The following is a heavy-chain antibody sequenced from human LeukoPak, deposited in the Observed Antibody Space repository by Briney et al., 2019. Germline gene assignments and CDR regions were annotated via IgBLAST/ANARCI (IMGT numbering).Heavy chain of an antibody. CDR3: ARGTLAAYYYYYMDV. CDR1: GGSFSGYY. Sequence: SETLSLTCAVYGGSFSGYYWSWLRQPPGKGLEWLGEINHSGSTNYNPSLKSRVTISVDTSKNQFSLKLSSVTAADTAVYYCARGTLAAYYYYYMDVWGKGTTVTVSS. CDR2: INHSGST. J-gene: IGHJ6*03. V-gene: IGHV4-34*01. D-gene: IGHD6-25*01.